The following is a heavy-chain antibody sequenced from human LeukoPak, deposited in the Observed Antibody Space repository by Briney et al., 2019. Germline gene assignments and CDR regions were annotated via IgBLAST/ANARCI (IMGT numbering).Heavy chain of an antibody. V-gene: IGHV4-31*03. CDR1: GGSISSGGYY. D-gene: IGHD3-10*01. CDR2: IYYSGST. Sequence: SQTLSLTRTVSGGSISSGGYYWSWIRQHSGKGLEWIGYIYYSGSTYYNPSLKSRVTISVDTSKNQFSLKLSSVTAADTAVYYCARFIYGSGRLANEPTNYYFDYWGQGTLVTVSS. CDR3: ARFIYGSGRLANEPTNYYFDY. J-gene: IGHJ4*02.